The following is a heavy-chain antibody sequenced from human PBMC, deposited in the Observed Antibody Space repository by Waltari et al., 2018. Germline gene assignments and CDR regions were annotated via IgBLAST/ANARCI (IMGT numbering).Heavy chain of an antibody. CDR3: ARDLRVGATTGVGY. Sequence: EVQLVASGGGLVKPGGSLRLSCAASGFTFSSYSMNWVRQAPGKGLEWVSSISSSSSYIYYADSVKGRFTISRDNAKNSLYLQMNSLRAEDTAVYYCARDLRVGATTGVGYWGQGTLVTVSS. D-gene: IGHD1-26*01. V-gene: IGHV3-21*01. CDR2: ISSSSSYI. J-gene: IGHJ4*02. CDR1: GFTFSSYS.